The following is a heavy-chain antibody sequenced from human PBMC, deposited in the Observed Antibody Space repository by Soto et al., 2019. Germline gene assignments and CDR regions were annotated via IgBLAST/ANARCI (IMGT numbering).Heavy chain of an antibody. V-gene: IGHV4-30-2*01. CDR3: ARLGDCRGGSCYPNWFDP. CDR1: GGSISSGGYS. J-gene: IGHJ5*02. D-gene: IGHD2-15*01. Sequence: PSETLSLTCAVSGGSISSGGYSWSWIRQPPGKGLEWIGYIFQTGSTYYNPSLKSRVTISLDRSKNQFSLTLNSGTAADTAIYYCARLGDCRGGSCYPNWFDPWGQGTLVTV. CDR2: IFQTGST.